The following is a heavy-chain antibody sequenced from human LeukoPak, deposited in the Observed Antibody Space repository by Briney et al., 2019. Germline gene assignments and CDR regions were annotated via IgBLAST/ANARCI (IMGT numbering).Heavy chain of an antibody. V-gene: IGHV4-34*01. CDR3: ARSLGYCSH. Sequence: PSETLSLTCAVYGGSFSGYYWSWIRQPPGKGLEWIGEINHSGSTNYNPSLKSRVTISVDTSKNQFSLKLSSVTAADTAVYYCARSLGYCSHWGQGTLVTVSS. CDR2: INHSGST. D-gene: IGHD2-15*01. J-gene: IGHJ4*02. CDR1: GGSFSGYY.